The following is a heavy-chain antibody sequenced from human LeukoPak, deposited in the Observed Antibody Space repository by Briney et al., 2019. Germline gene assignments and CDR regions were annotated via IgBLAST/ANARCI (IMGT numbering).Heavy chain of an antibody. J-gene: IGHJ4*02. D-gene: IGHD6-13*01. CDR1: GYTFTSYD. Sequence: ASVKVSCKASGYTFTSYDINWVRQATGQGLEWMGWMNPNSGNTGYAQKFQGRVTMTRNTSISTAYMELSSLRSEDTAVYYCARVGIAAAGNVFEYWGQGTLVTVSS. V-gene: IGHV1-8*01. CDR3: ARVGIAAAGNVFEY. CDR2: MNPNSGNT.